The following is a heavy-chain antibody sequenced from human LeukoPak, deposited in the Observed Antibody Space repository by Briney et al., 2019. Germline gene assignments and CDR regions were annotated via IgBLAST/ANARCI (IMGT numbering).Heavy chain of an antibody. D-gene: IGHD3-10*01. CDR2: ISSSSSYI. V-gene: IGHV3-21*01. Sequence: GGSLRLSCAASGFMLSSTWMHWVRQAPGKGLEWVSSISSSSSYIYYADSVKGRFTISRDNAKNSLYLQMNSLRAEDTAVYYCARKHYYGSGTRGGNDYWGQGTLVTVSS. CDR1: GFMLSSTW. J-gene: IGHJ4*02. CDR3: ARKHYYGSGTRGGNDY.